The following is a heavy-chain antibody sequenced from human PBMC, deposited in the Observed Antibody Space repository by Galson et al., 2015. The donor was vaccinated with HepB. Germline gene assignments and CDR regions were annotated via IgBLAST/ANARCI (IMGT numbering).Heavy chain of an antibody. Sequence: QSGAEVKKPGESLRISCTGSGYSFTSNWISWVRQMPGKGLEWMGRIDPSDSYINYSPSFQGHVTISADKSINTAYLQWSSLKASDTAIYYCASMDGYNFEYYGMGVWGQGTTVTVSS. J-gene: IGHJ6*02. CDR2: IDPSDSYI. D-gene: IGHD5-24*01. CDR1: GYSFTSNW. CDR3: ASMDGYNFEYYGMGV. V-gene: IGHV5-10-1*01.